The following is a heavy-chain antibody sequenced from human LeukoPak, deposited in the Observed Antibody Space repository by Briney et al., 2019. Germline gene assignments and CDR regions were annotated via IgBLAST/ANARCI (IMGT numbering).Heavy chain of an antibody. CDR1: GFIFSDYY. CDR3: ARAANTATGTPTLAIDY. V-gene: IGHV3-11*05. CDR2: ISSSSTYT. D-gene: IGHD6-13*01. J-gene: IGHJ4*02. Sequence: GRSLRLSCAASGFIFSDYYMSWIRQAPGKGLEWVSYISSSSTYTAYADSVQGRFTISRDDAKNSLYLQITSLRAEDTAVYFCARAANTATGTPTLAIDYWGQGTLVTVSS.